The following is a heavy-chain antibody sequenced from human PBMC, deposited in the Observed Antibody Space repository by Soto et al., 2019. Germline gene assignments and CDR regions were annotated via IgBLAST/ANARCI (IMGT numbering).Heavy chain of an antibody. J-gene: IGHJ4*02. CDR1: GGSISSSSYY. D-gene: IGHD3-10*01. CDR3: ARQVVDGTVTGAGSFDY. CDR2: FYYSGTT. Sequence: QLQLQESGPGVVKSSETLSLTCTVSGGSISSSSYYWGWIRQPPGKGLEWIGSFYYSGTTYYYTSLRSRVTISGDTSENQSSLKLNSVTAADTAVYYCARQVVDGTVTGAGSFDYWGQGTLVTVSS. V-gene: IGHV4-39*01.